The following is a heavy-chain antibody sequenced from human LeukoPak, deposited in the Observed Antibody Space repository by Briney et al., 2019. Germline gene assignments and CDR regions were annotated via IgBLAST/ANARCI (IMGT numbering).Heavy chain of an antibody. CDR3: ARGQVTPADAFDI. CDR1: GYTFTSYD. CDR2: MNPNSGNT. J-gene: IGHJ3*02. Sequence: ASVKVSCKASGYTFTSYDINWVRQATGQGLEWMGWMNPNSGNTGYAQKFQGRVTITRNTSISTAYMELSSLRSEDTAVYYCARGQVTPADAFDIWGQGTMVTVSS. V-gene: IGHV1-8*03. D-gene: IGHD2-21*02.